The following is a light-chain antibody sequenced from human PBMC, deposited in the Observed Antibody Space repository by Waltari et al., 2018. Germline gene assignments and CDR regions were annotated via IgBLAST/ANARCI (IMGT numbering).Light chain of an antibody. CDR3: SSFAGSNLVL. J-gene: IGLJ2*01. Sequence: QSALTQPPSASGSPGQSVTISCTGNSSDVRGSKYVSWYQQHPGNAPKLMTFSVNTRPSGVPDRFSGSKSGNTASLTVSGLQAEDEADYYCSSFAGSNLVLFGGGPKLTVL. V-gene: IGLV2-8*01. CDR2: SVN. CDR1: SSDVRGSKY.